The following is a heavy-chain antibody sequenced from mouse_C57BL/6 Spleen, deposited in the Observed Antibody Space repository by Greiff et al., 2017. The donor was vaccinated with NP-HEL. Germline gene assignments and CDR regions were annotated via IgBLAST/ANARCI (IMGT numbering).Heavy chain of an antibody. CDR3: ARQRIYYGYDEGFAY. J-gene: IGHJ3*01. CDR1: GFTFSSYT. V-gene: IGHV5-9*01. Sequence: EVQRVESGGGLVKPGGSLKLSCAASGFTFSSYTMSWVRQTPEKRLEWVATISGGGGNTYYPDSVKGRFTISRDNAKNTLYLQMSSLRSEDTALYYCARQRIYYGYDEGFAYWGQGTLVTVSA. D-gene: IGHD2-2*01. CDR2: ISGGGGNT.